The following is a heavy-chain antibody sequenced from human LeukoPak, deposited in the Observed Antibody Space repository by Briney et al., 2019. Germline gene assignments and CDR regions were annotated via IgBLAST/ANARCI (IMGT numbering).Heavy chain of an antibody. V-gene: IGHV1-69*13. CDR2: IIPIFGTA. Sequence: SVKVSCKASGGTFSSHAISWVRQAPGQGLEWMGGIIPIFGTANYAQKFQGRVTITADESTSTAYVELSSLRSEDTAVYYCARASATDYGDYVPYYYYGMDVWGQGTTVTVSS. CDR3: ARASATDYGDYVPYYYYGMDV. J-gene: IGHJ6*02. D-gene: IGHD4-17*01. CDR1: GGTFSSHA.